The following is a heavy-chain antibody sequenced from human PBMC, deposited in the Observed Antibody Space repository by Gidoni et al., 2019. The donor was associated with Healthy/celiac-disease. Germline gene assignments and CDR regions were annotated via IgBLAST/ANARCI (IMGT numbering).Heavy chain of an antibody. Sequence: QVQLVESGGGVVQPGRSLRLSCAASGFTFSSYGMHWVRQAPGKGLEWVAVIWYDGSNKYYADSVKGRFTISRDNSKNTLYLKMNSLRAEDTAVYYCASCGGDCYSFDYWGQGTLVTVSS. CDR1: GFTFSSYG. D-gene: IGHD2-21*02. V-gene: IGHV3-33*01. CDR3: ASCGGDCYSFDY. CDR2: IWYDGSNK. J-gene: IGHJ4*02.